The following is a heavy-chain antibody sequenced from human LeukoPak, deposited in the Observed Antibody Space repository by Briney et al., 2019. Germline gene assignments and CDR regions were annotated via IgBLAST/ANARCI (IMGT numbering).Heavy chain of an antibody. D-gene: IGHD3-10*01. CDR2: ISGNSGNA. CDR1: GFTFRSYA. Sequence: PGGSLRLSCAASGFTFRSYAMSWVRQAPGTGLEWVSTISGNSGNAHYADSVKGRFTISRDNSKNTLYLQMNSLRAEDMAVYYCAKDPLSITMLREPNLYGVFDVWGQGTVVTVSS. V-gene: IGHV3-23*01. J-gene: IGHJ3*01. CDR3: AKDPLSITMLREPNLYGVFDV.